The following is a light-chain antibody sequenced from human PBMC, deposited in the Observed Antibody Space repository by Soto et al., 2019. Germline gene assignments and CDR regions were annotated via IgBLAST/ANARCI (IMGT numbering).Light chain of an antibody. V-gene: IGKV3-20*01. CDR3: QQYASSPRT. J-gene: IGKJ1*01. Sequence: RASQSFTTSQLAWYQQRPGQATRVLIFGASRRATGIPDRFSSSWAGTVFTLTISRLEPEYSTVYCCQQYASSPRTFGQGTKVDIK. CDR2: GAS. CDR1: QSFTTSQ.